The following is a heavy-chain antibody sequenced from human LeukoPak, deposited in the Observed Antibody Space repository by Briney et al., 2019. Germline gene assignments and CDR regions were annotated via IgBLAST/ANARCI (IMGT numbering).Heavy chain of an antibody. Sequence: ASVKVSCKASGGTFSSYAISWVRQAPGQGLEWMGWMNPNSGNTGYAQKFQGRVTMTRDMSTNTDYLELSSLRSEDTAIYYCARDNSVDDNAWWFDPWGQGTLVTVSS. V-gene: IGHV1-8*02. CDR1: GGTFSSYA. CDR3: ARDNSVDDNAWWFDP. CDR2: MNPNSGNT. J-gene: IGHJ5*02. D-gene: IGHD3-22*01.